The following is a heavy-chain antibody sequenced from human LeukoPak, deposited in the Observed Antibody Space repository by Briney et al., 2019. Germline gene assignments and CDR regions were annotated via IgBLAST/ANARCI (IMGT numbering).Heavy chain of an antibody. Sequence: PGTSVKVSCKASGFPFTSSAMQWVRQARGQRLEWIGWIVVGSGNTNYAQKFQERVTITRDMSTSTAYMELSSLRSEDTTVYYCAAAVAGYYYYYGMDVWGQGTTVTVSS. J-gene: IGHJ6*02. V-gene: IGHV1-58*02. D-gene: IGHD2-15*01. CDR2: IVVGSGNT. CDR3: AAAVAGYYYYYGMDV. CDR1: GFPFTSSA.